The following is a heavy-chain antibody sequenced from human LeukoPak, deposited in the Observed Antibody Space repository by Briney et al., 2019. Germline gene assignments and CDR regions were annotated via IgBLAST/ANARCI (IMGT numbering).Heavy chain of an antibody. D-gene: IGHD2-21*02. Sequence: GGSLRLSCAASGFTFISYELNWVRQAPGKGLEWVSYISDIGTTQHYADSVKGRFTISIDNAKNSLYLQMNSLTAEDTAVYYCARDRSKVTAYDDALDIWGQGTMVIVSS. CDR2: ISDIGTTQ. CDR1: GFTFISYE. CDR3: ARDRSKVTAYDDALDI. V-gene: IGHV3-48*03. J-gene: IGHJ3*02.